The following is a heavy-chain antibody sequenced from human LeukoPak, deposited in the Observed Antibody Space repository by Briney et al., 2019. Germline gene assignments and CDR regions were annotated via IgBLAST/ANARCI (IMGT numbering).Heavy chain of an antibody. Sequence: GGSLRLSCAASGFTFSSYAMSWVRQAPEKGLDWVSGISGSGGSTYYADSMKGRFTISRDNSKNTLYLQMNSLRAEDTAVYYCAKDDFDNWFDPWGQGTLVTVSS. CDR1: GFTFSSYA. D-gene: IGHD2-21*02. J-gene: IGHJ5*02. CDR2: ISGSGGST. V-gene: IGHV3-23*01. CDR3: AKDDFDNWFDP.